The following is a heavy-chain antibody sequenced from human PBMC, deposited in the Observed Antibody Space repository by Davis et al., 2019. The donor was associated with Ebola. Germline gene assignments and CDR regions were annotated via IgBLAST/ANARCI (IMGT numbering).Heavy chain of an antibody. V-gene: IGHV3-7*03. CDR3: ARGVAVAGYYFDY. D-gene: IGHD6-19*01. J-gene: IGHJ4*02. CDR2: IYQDGSEK. Sequence: GESLKIPCAASGFTFSRYWMSWVRQAPGKGLEWVANIYQDGSEKYYVDSVKGRFTISRDNAKNSLYLQMNSLRVEDTAVYYCARGVAVAGYYFDYWGQGTLVTVSS. CDR1: GFTFSRYW.